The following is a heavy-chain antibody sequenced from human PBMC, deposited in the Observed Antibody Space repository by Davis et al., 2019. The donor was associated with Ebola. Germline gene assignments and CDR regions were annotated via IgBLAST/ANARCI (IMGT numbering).Heavy chain of an antibody. CDR1: GGTFSSYA. Sequence: SVKASCKASGGTFSSYAISWVRQAPGQGLEWMGGIIPIFGTANYAQKFQGRVTITADESTSTAYMELSSLRSEDTAVYYCARARDGYSYDYYYGMDVWGQGTTVTVSS. J-gene: IGHJ6*02. CDR3: ARARDGYSYDYYYGMDV. V-gene: IGHV1-69*13. D-gene: IGHD5-18*01. CDR2: IIPIFGTA.